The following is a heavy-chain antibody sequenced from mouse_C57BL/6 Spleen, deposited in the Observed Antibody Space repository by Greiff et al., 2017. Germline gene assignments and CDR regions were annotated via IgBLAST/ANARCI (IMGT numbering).Heavy chain of an antibody. Sequence: EVKVVESGGGLVKPGGSLKLSCAASGFTFSSYTMSWVRQTPEKRLEWVATISGGGGNTYYPGSVKGRFTISRDNAKNTLYLQMRSLRSEDTALYYCARQDDGYDWFAYWGQGTLVTVSA. V-gene: IGHV5-9*01. D-gene: IGHD2-3*01. CDR2: ISGGGGNT. J-gene: IGHJ3*01. CDR1: GFTFSSYT. CDR3: ARQDDGYDWFAY.